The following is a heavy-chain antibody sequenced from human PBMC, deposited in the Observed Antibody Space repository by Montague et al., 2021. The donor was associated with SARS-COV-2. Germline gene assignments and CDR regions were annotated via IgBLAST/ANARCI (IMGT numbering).Heavy chain of an antibody. Sequence: CAISGDSVYSDSAAWNWVRQSPSRGLEWLGRTYYRSNGYNDYAVSVKSRITIKSDTSKNQISLQLNSVTPEDTAVYYCARDLRWRYGYGMDVWGQGTTVTVSS. CDR3: ARDLRWRYGYGMDV. V-gene: IGHV6-1*01. J-gene: IGHJ6*02. D-gene: IGHD3-16*01. CDR1: GDSVYSDSAA. CDR2: TYYRSNGYN.